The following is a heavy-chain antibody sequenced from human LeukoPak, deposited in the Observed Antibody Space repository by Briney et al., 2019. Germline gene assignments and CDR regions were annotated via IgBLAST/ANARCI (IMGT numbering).Heavy chain of an antibody. CDR2: IIPIFVTA. D-gene: IGHD3-22*01. CDR3: AIRDNSGYYSLDY. Sequence: SVKVSCKASGGTFSSYAISWVRQAPGQGLEWMGGIIPIFVTANYAQKFQGRVTITTDESTSTAYMELSSLRSEDTAVYYCAIRDNSGYYSLDYWGQGTLVTVSS. J-gene: IGHJ4*02. V-gene: IGHV1-69*05. CDR1: GGTFSSYA.